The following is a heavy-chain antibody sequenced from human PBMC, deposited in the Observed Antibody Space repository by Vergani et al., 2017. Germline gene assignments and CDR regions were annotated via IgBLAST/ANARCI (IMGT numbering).Heavy chain of an antibody. CDR3: ASGLRFLEWLLTDAFDI. V-gene: IGHV3-23*01. J-gene: IGHJ3*02. CDR2: ISGSGGST. CDR1: GFTFSSYA. D-gene: IGHD3-3*01. Sequence: EVQLLESGGGLVQPGGSLRLSCAASGFTFSSYAMSWVRQAPGKGLEWVSAISGSGGSTYYVGSVKGRFTISRDNSKNTLYLQMHSLRAEDTAVYYCASGLRFLEWLLTDAFDIWGQGTMVTVSS.